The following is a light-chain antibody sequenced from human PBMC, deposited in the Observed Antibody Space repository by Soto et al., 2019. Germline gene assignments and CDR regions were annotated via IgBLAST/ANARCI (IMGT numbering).Light chain of an antibody. CDR1: QSISSW. J-gene: IGKJ1*01. Sequence: DIQMTQSPSTLSASVGDRVTITCRASQSISSWLAWYQQKPGKAPKSLIYTASSLESGVPSRFSGSGSGAEFSLTISSLQPDDFATYYCQQYNSYPWTFGQGTKVEIK. CDR2: TAS. V-gene: IGKV1-5*03. CDR3: QQYNSYPWT.